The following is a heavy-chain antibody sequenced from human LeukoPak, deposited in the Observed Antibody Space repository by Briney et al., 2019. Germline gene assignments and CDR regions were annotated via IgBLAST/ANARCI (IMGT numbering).Heavy chain of an antibody. CDR1: GFTFDDYA. J-gene: IGHJ4*02. V-gene: IGHV3-30-3*01. CDR3: AREGIAAAGTVFDY. CDR2: ISYDGSNK. D-gene: IGHD6-13*01. Sequence: LPGGSLRLSCAASGFTFDDYAMHWVRQAPGKGLGWVAVISYDGSNKYYADSVKGRFTISRDNSKNTLYLQMNSLRAEDTAVYYCAREGIAAAGTVFDYWGQGTLVTVSS.